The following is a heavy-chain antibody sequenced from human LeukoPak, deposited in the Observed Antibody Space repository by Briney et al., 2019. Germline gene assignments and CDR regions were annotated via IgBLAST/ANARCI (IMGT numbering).Heavy chain of an antibody. Sequence: GGSLRLSCAASGFTFSDYYMSWIRQAPGKGLEWVSYISSSGSTIYYADSVKGRFTISRDNAKNSLYLQMNSLRAEDTAVYYCASTSSYSGYDLYFDYWGQGTLVTVSS. CDR2: ISSSGSTI. J-gene: IGHJ4*02. CDR1: GFTFSDYY. CDR3: ASTSSYSGYDLYFDY. V-gene: IGHV3-11*01. D-gene: IGHD5-12*01.